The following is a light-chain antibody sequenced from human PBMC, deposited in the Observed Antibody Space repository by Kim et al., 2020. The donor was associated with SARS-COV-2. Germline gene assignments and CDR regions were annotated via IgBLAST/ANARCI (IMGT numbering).Light chain of an antibody. J-gene: IGKJ4*01. Sequence: DIQMTQSPSSVSASVGDRVTITCRASQGIKNWLIWYQQKPGKAPTLLIYDASTLERGVPPRFSGSGSGTDFSLTISSLQPEDFATYFCHQGSSFPLTFGGRTKVDI. CDR1: QGIKNW. CDR2: DAS. CDR3: HQGSSFPLT. V-gene: IGKV1-12*01.